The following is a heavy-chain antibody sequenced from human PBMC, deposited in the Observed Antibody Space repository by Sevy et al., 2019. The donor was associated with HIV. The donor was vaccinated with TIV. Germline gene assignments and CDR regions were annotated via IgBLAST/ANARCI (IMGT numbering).Heavy chain of an antibody. CDR3: ASDRLGITISAEWGGGMDV. Sequence: GGSLRLSCAASGFTLSSYGMHWVRQAPGKGLEWVAVIRYDGSNKYYADSVKGRFTISRDNSKNTLYLQMNSLRAEDTAVYYCASDRLGITISAEWGGGMDVRGQGTTVTVSS. CDR2: IRYDGSNK. J-gene: IGHJ6*02. D-gene: IGHD3-3*01. V-gene: IGHV3-33*01. CDR1: GFTLSSYG.